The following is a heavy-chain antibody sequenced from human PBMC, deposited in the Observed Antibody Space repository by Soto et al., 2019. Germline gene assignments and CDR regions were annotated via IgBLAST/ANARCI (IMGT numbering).Heavy chain of an antibody. CDR3: ARDPRRYDFWKEQRRNWFDP. CDR1: GGTFSSYT. V-gene: IGHV1-69*08. D-gene: IGHD3-3*01. J-gene: IGHJ5*02. Sequence: QVQLVQSGAEVKKPGSSVKVSCKASGGTFSSYTISWVRQAPGQGLEWMGRIIPILGIANYAQKFQGRVTITADKSTSTAYMELSSLRSEDTAVYYCARDPRRYDFWKEQRRNWFDPWGQGTLVTVSS. CDR2: IIPILGIA.